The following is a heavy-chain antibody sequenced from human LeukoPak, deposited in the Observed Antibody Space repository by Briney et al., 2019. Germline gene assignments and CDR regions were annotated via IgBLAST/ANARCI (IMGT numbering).Heavy chain of an antibody. J-gene: IGHJ4*02. CDR3: ATDLGEDREQLWLGSDY. V-gene: IGHV1-24*01. CDR1: GYTLTELS. CDR2: FDPEDGET. Sequence: ASVKVSCKVSGYTLTELSMHWVRQAPGKGLEWMGGFDPEDGETIYAQKFQGRVTMTEDTSTDTAYMELSSLRSEDTAVYYCATDLGEDREQLWLGSDYWCQGTLVTVSS. D-gene: IGHD5-18*01.